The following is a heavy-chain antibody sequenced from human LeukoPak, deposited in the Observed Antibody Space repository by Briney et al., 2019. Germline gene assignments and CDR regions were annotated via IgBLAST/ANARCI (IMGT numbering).Heavy chain of an antibody. CDR2: IYHSGST. CDR1: GGSISSGGYS. Sequence: SQTLSLTCAVSGGSISSGGYSWSWIRQPPGKGLEWIGYIYHSGSTYYNPSLKSRVTISVDRSKNQFSLKLSSVTAADTAVYYCARYMVRGAKFDYWGQGTLVTVSS. D-gene: IGHD3-10*01. J-gene: IGHJ4*02. V-gene: IGHV4-30-2*01. CDR3: ARYMVRGAKFDY.